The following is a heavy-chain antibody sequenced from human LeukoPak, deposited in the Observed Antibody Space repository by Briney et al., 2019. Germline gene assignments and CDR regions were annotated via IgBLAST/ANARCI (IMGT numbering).Heavy chain of an antibody. CDR1: GFTFSSCG. CDR2: ISYDGSNK. Sequence: GGSLRLSCAASGFTFSSCGMHWVRQAPGKGLEWVAVISYDGSNKYYADSVKGRFTISRDNSKNTLYLQMNSLRAEDTAVYYCAKDMESGYDHPYYYYGMDVWGQGTTVTVSS. D-gene: IGHD5-12*01. CDR3: AKDMESGYDHPYYYYGMDV. V-gene: IGHV3-30*18. J-gene: IGHJ6*02.